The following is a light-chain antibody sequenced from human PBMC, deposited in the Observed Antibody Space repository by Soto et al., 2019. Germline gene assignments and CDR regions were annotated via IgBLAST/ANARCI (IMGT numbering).Light chain of an antibody. Sequence: SKMTQSPSPLSSSVGDRVPITCRASQSISSYLNWYQQKPGKAPKLLIYAASSLQSGVPSRFSGSGSGTDFTLTISSLQPEDFATYYCQQSYSTPPTFGQGTKVDI. V-gene: IGKV1-39*01. J-gene: IGKJ1*01. CDR2: AAS. CDR1: QSISSY. CDR3: QQSYSTPPT.